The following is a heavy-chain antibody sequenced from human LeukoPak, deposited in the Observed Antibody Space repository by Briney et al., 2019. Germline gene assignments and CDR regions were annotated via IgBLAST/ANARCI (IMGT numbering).Heavy chain of an antibody. D-gene: IGHD6-19*01. CDR2: INHSGST. J-gene: IGHJ4*02. CDR1: GGSFSGYY. V-gene: IGHV4-34*01. Sequence: PSETLSLTCAVYGGSFSGYYWGWIRQPPGKGLEWIGEINHSGSTNYNPSLKSRVTISVDTSKNQFSLKLSSVTAADTAVYYCATARSGWRYYFDYWGQGTLVTVSS. CDR3: ATARSGWRYYFDY.